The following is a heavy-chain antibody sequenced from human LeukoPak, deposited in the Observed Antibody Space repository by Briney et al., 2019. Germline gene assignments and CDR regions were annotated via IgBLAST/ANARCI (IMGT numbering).Heavy chain of an antibody. V-gene: IGHV4-59*08. CDR3: ARASRGGSYYEVY. CDR2: VYYSGST. D-gene: IGHD1-26*01. CDR1: GGSISSYY. Sequence: SETLSLTCTVSGGSISSYYWSWIRQPPGKGLEWIGYVYYSGSTNYNPSLKSRVTISVDTSKNQFSLKLSSVTAADTAVYYCARASRGGSYYEVYWGQGTLVTVSS. J-gene: IGHJ4*02.